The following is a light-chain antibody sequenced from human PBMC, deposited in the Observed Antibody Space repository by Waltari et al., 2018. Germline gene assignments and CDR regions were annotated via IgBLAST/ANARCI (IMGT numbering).Light chain of an antibody. CDR2: DAS. Sequence: EIVLTQSPATLSLSPGERATLSCRASQRVNNYLAWYQQKPGQAPRLLIYDASNRATGTPARFSGSGSGTDFTLTITSLEPEDFAVYYCQQRSSWYTFGQGTKLEIK. CDR1: QRVNNY. J-gene: IGKJ2*01. V-gene: IGKV3-11*01. CDR3: QQRSSWYT.